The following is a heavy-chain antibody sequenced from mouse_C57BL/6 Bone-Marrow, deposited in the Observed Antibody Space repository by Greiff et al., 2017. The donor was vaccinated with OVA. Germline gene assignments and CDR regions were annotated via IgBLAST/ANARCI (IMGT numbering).Heavy chain of an antibody. J-gene: IGHJ1*03. CDR1: GYTFTDYY. Sequence: EVQLQQSGPELVKPGASVKISCKASGYTFTDYYMNWVKQSHGKSLEWIGDINPNNGGTSYNQKFKGKATLTVDKSSSTAYMELRSLTSEDSAVYYCARGYSNWYFDVWGTGTTVTVSS. CDR2: INPNNGGT. D-gene: IGHD2-5*01. V-gene: IGHV1-26*01. CDR3: ARGYSNWYFDV.